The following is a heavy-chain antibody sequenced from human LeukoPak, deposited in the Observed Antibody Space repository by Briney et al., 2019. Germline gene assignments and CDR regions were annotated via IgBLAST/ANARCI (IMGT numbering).Heavy chain of an antibody. CDR1: GGSFSGYY. CDR3: ARPKYSNPQYFDY. V-gene: IGHV4-34*01. D-gene: IGHD4-11*01. Sequence: SETLSLTCAVYGGSFSGYYWSWIRQPPGKGLEWIGEINHSGSTNYNPSLKSRVTISVDTSKNQFSLKLSSVTAADTAVYYCARPKYSNPQYFDYWGQGTLVTVSS. CDR2: INHSGST. J-gene: IGHJ4*02.